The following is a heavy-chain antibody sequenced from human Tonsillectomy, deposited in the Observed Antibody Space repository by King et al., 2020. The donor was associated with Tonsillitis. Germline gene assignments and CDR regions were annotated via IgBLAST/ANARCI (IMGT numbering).Heavy chain of an antibody. CDR1: GASITNYN. V-gene: IGHV4-4*07. D-gene: IGHD6-13*01. CDR3: ARLQQLVNAFDI. J-gene: IGHJ3*02. CDR2: IYTNGTS. Sequence: VQLQESGPGLVKPSETLSLTCTVSGASITNYNWSWIRQSAGKGLEWIGLIYTNGTSNSNPSLKTRVTMSVDTSKNHFSLKLSSVTAADTALYYCARLQQLVNAFDIWGQGTVVTVSS.